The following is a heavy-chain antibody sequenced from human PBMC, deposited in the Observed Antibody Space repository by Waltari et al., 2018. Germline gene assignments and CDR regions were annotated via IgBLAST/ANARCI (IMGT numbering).Heavy chain of an antibody. CDR1: GFTFSDYG. J-gene: IGHJ6*02. D-gene: IGHD3-22*01. CDR2: ISYEGSNQ. CDR3: AKGGLASTYYYSPMDV. V-gene: IGHV3-30*18. Sequence: QVHLAESGGGVVQPGRSLRLSCVTSGFTFSDYGMHWVRQTPGKGVEWVAMISYEGSNQYYADSVKGRFTISIDNFKHTLYLQISSLTTNDTGVYYCAKGGLASTYYYSPMDVWGHGTSVTVSS.